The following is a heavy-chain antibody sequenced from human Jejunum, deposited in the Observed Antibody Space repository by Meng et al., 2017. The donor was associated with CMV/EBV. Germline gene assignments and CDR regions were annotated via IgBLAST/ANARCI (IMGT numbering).Heavy chain of an antibody. J-gene: IGHJ6*02. V-gene: IGHV3-23*01. Sequence: FRTYAINWVRQAPGKGLEWVSAISGSGDGTYYADSVKGRFTISRDNFKDTVFLQMSSLRAEDTAIYFCALTYTTGTYFYYYGLDVWGQGTTVTVSS. CDR1: FRTYA. CDR2: ISGSGDGT. CDR3: ALTYTTGTYFYYYGLDV. D-gene: IGHD1-1*01.